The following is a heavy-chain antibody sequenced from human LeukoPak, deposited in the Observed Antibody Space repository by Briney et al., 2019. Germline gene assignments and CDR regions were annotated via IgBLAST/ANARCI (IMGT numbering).Heavy chain of an antibody. J-gene: IGHJ4*02. Sequence: SETLSLTCTVSGGSISSSSYYWGWIRQPPGKGLEWIGSIYYSGSTYYNPSLKSRVTISVDTSKNQFSLKLSSVTAADTAVYYCARRSSIAATGTFDYWGQGTLVTVSS. CDR1: GGSISSSSYY. CDR3: ARRSSIAATGTFDY. CDR2: IYYSGST. V-gene: IGHV4-39*07. D-gene: IGHD6-6*01.